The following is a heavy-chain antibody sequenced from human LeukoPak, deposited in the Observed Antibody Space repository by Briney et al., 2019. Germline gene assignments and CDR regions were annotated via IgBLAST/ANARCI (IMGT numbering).Heavy chain of an antibody. V-gene: IGHV3-21*01. Sequence: PGGSLRLSCAASGFTFSSYRMNWVRQAPGKGLEWVSSISSSSSYIYYADSVKGRFTISRDNAKNSLYLQMNSLRAEDTAVYYCARDSTLLPPYFDYWGQGTLVTVSS. CDR2: ISSSSSYI. J-gene: IGHJ4*02. D-gene: IGHD1-1*01. CDR1: GFTFSSYR. CDR3: ARDSTLLPPYFDY.